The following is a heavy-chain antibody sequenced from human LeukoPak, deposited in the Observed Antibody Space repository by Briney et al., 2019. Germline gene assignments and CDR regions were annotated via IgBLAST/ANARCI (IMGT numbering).Heavy chain of an antibody. CDR1: GYSISSGYY. D-gene: IGHD3-10*01. J-gene: IGHJ4*02. CDR2: INHSGST. Sequence: SETLSLTCTVSGYSISSGYYWTWIRQPPGQALEWIATINHSGSTYYKPSLKSRVSISVDTSKNQFSLKLSSVAAADTAVYYCARYRGTSTSGRFYLDYWGQGTLVNVSS. CDR3: ARYRGTSTSGRFYLDY. V-gene: IGHV4-38-2*02.